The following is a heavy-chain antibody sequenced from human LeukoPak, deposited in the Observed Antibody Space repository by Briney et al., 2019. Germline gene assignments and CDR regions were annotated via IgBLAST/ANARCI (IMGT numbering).Heavy chain of an antibody. CDR3: ASHARAPPLRAHSTGPLFDY. CDR1: GGSISSGSYY. Sequence: SQTLSLTCTVSGGSISSGSYYWSWIRQPAGKGLEWIGYIYYSGSTNYNPSLKSRVTISVDTSKNQFSLKLSSVTAADTAVYYCASHARAPPLRAHSTGPLFDYWGQGTLVTVSS. J-gene: IGHJ4*02. CDR2: IYYSGST. V-gene: IGHV4-61*10. D-gene: IGHD2-15*01.